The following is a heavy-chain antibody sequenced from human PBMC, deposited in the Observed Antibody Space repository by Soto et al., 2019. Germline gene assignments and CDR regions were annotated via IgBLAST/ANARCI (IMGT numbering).Heavy chain of an antibody. J-gene: IGHJ6*02. CDR3: ARVVILVPTASTHYFYHMDV. V-gene: IGHV1-69*01. CDR1: GGTFSNYA. CDR2: IIPIVGTG. Sequence: QVQLVQSGAEVRKPGSSVTVSCKASGGTFSNYAISWVRQAPGQGLEWMGGIIPIVGTGSYAQKFQGRVTITADGPTTTAYMALSSLTFEDTAVYYCARVVILVPTASTHYFYHMDVWGPGTKVTVSS. D-gene: IGHD2-15*01.